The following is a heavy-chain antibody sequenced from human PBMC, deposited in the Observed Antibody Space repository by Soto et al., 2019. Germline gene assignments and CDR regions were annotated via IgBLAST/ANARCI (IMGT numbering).Heavy chain of an antibody. Sequence: SETLSLTCAVYGGSFSGYYWSWIRQPPGRGLEWIGEINHSGSTNYNPSLKSRVTISVDTSKNQFSLKLSSVTAADTAVYYCARGRSIYAEIDYWGQGTLVTVSS. D-gene: IGHD2-21*01. CDR1: GGSFSGYY. CDR2: INHSGST. CDR3: ARGRSIYAEIDY. V-gene: IGHV4-34*01. J-gene: IGHJ4*02.